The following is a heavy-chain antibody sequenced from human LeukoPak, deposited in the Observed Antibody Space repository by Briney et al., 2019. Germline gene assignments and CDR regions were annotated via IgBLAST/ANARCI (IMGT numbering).Heavy chain of an antibody. CDR2: IRGDGGTT. CDR1: GFTFDDYV. Sequence: GGSLRLSCEASGFTFDDYVMHWVRQAPGKGLEWVSLIRGDGGTTYYADSVKGRFTISRDNSKNSLYLQMNSLRTEDTALYYCAKDRKNWGLFDYWGQGTLVTVSS. CDR3: AKDRKNWGLFDY. D-gene: IGHD3-16*01. V-gene: IGHV3-43*02. J-gene: IGHJ4*02.